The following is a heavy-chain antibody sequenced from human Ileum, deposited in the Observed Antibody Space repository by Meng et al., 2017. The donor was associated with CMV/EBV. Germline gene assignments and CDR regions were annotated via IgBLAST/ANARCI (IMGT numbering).Heavy chain of an antibody. CDR1: GGSMSGYY. Sequence: QVPLQGSGPCIVKPSETLSLTCSVSGGSMSGYYWGWIRQPAGKGLEWIGRIYVSVSTDYNPSLKSRATMSVDTSKKQFSLRLTSVTAADTAVYFCAREVDVDGAVPQKGGYYYDYWGQGILVTVSS. CDR3: AREVDVDGAVPQKGGYYYDY. V-gene: IGHV4-4*07. CDR2: IYVSVST. D-gene: IGHD3-3*01. J-gene: IGHJ4*02.